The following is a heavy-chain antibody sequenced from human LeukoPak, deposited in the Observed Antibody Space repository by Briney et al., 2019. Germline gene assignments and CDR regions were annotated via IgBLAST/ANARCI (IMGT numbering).Heavy chain of an antibody. D-gene: IGHD6-13*01. CDR2: SHPGDSDT. J-gene: IGHJ4*02. CDR3: ARLLNIAASNFDF. CDR1: GYSFTNSW. V-gene: IGHV5-51*01. Sequence: GESLKISCKASGYSFTNSWIVWVRQMPGKGLEWMRISHPGDSDTRYSPSFQGQVTISADRSTSTAYLQWSSLKASDTATYYCARLLNIAASNFDFWGLGTLVSVSS.